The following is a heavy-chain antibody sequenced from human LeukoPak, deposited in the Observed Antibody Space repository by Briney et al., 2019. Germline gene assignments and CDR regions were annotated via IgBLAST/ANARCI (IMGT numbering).Heavy chain of an antibody. CDR2: INHSGNT. D-gene: IGHD3-3*01. J-gene: IGHJ4*02. CDR1: GGSFSDYY. V-gene: IGHV4-34*01. CDR3: ARGGKYYDFWSGAKNGIDY. Sequence: SETLSLTCAVYGGSFSDYYWSWIRQPPGKGLEWIGEINHSGNTNPSPSLKSRVTISVDTSKNQFSLKLSSVTAADTAVYYCARGGKYYDFWSGAKNGIDYWGQGTLVTVSS.